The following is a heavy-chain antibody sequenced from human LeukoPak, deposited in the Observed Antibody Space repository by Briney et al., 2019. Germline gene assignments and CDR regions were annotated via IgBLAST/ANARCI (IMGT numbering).Heavy chain of an antibody. CDR1: GGSISSYY. CDR3: ARDSSSSWYVREYYYYYMDV. Sequence: SETLSLTCTVSGGSISSYYWSWIRQPPGKGLEWIGYIYYSGSTHYNPSLKSRVTISVDTSKNQFSLKLSSVTAADTAVYYCARDSSSSWYVREYYYYYMDVWGKGTTVTVSS. D-gene: IGHD6-13*01. V-gene: IGHV4-59*01. CDR2: IYYSGST. J-gene: IGHJ6*03.